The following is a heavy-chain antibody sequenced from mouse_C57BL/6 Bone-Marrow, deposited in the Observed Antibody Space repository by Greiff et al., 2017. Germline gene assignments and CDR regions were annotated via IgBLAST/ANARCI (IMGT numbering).Heavy chain of an antibody. V-gene: IGHV1-69*01. CDR1: GYTFTSYW. CDR3: ARGVYYGSSWYFDV. D-gene: IGHD1-1*01. J-gene: IGHJ1*03. Sequence: VKLQQPGAELVMPGASVKLSCKASGYTFTSYWMHWVKQRPGQGLEWIGEIDPSDSYTNYTQKFKGKSTLTVDKSSSTAYMQLSSLTSEDSAVYYCARGVYYGSSWYFDVWGTGTTVTVSS. CDR2: IDPSDSYT.